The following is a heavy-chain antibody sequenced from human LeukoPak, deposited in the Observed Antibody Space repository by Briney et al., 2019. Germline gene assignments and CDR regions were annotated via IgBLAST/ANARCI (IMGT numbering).Heavy chain of an antibody. D-gene: IGHD3-22*01. CDR2: INPNSGGT. CDR1: GYTFTGYY. CDR3: ARALFSGYYDSSGYFY. J-gene: IGHJ4*02. V-gene: IGHV1-2*02. Sequence: GASVKVSCKASGYTFTGYYMHWVRQAPGQGLEWMGWINPNSGGTNYAQKFQGRVTMTRDTSISTAYMELRSLRSEDTAVYYCARALFSGYYDSSGYFYWGQGTLVTVSS.